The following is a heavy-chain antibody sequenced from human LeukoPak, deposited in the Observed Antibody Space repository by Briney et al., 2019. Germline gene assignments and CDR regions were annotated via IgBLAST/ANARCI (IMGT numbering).Heavy chain of an antibody. CDR3: ARLGGVVVITYYFDY. D-gene: IGHD3-22*01. CDR2: IYYSGST. CDR1: GGSISSSSYY. Sequence: TSETLSLTCTVSGGSISSSSYYWGWIRQPPGKGLEWIGSIYYSGSTNYNPSLKSRVTISVDTSKNQFSLKLSSVTAADTAVYYCARLGGVVVITYYFDYWGQGTLVTVSS. J-gene: IGHJ4*02. V-gene: IGHV4-39*07.